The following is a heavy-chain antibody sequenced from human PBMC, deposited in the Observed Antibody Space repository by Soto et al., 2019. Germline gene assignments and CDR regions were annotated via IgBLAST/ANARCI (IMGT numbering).Heavy chain of an antibody. CDR3: ARGGGRVPGHFDY. CDR2: ISSSGSTI. J-gene: IGHJ4*02. Sequence: PWVPMRLSCAAAGCTFISYAMSWVRQDTGKGLEWVSYISSSGSTIYYADSVKGRFTISRDNAKNSLYLQMNSLRAEDTAVYYCARGGGRVPGHFDYWGQGTLVTVSS. V-gene: IGHV3-48*04. CDR1: GCTFISYA. D-gene: IGHD3-10*01.